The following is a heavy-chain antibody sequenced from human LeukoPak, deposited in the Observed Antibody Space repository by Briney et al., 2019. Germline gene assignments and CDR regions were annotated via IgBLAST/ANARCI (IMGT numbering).Heavy chain of an antibody. V-gene: IGHV4-59*12. Sequence: PSETLSLTCTVSGGSISSYYWSWIRQPPGKGLEWIGYIYYSGSTNYNPSLKSRVTMSVDTSKNQFSLKLSSVTAADTAVYYCARSHNYDILTGYSRRYFDYWGQGTLVTVSS. J-gene: IGHJ4*02. D-gene: IGHD3-9*01. CDR1: GGSISSYY. CDR3: ARSHNYDILTGYSRRYFDY. CDR2: IYYSGST.